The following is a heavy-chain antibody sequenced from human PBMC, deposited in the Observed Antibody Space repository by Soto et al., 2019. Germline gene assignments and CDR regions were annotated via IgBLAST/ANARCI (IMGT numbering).Heavy chain of an antibody. CDR1: GGSFSGYY. D-gene: IGHD6-19*01. J-gene: IGHJ5*02. CDR3: ARVWGSDWYVIGRWFDP. Sequence: QVQLQQWGAGLLKPSETLSLTCAVYGGSFSGYYWSWIRQPPGKGLEWIGEINHSGSTNYNPSLKSRVTISVDTSKNQFSLKLSSVTAADTAVYYCARVWGSDWYVIGRWFDPWGQGTLVTVSS. V-gene: IGHV4-34*01. CDR2: INHSGST.